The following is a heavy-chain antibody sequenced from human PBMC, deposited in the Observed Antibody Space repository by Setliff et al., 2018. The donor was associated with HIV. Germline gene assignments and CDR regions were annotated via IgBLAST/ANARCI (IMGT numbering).Heavy chain of an antibody. J-gene: IGHJ6*03. D-gene: IGHD3-3*01. CDR1: RSTFNSHT. CDR3: VRGVQSPPHYSYYYMDV. CDR2: IIPILGVA. V-gene: IGHV1-69*02. Sequence: SVKVSCKSSRSTFNSHTINWVRQAPGQGLDWMGRIIPILGVANYAQRFQGKVTITADKSTSTAYMELTSLRFDDTAMYYCVRGVQSPPHYSYYYMDVWGEGTMVTVS.